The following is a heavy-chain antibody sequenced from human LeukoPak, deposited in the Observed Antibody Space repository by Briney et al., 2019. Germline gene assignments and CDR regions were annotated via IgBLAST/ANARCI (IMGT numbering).Heavy chain of an antibody. CDR1: GYTFTSYS. J-gene: IGHJ4*02. D-gene: IGHD5-12*01. V-gene: IGHV7-4-1*02. CDR2: INTNTGNP. Sequence: GASVKVSCKASGYTFTSYSMNWVRQAPGQGLEWLGWINTNTGNPTYAQGFTGRFVFSLDTSVNTAYLQISSLKAEDTAVYYCARVLSLGGYDFSFDYWGQGTLVTVSS. CDR3: ARVLSLGGYDFSFDY.